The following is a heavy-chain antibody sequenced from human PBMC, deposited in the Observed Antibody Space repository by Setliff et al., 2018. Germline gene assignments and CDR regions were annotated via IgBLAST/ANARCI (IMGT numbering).Heavy chain of an antibody. CDR1: GYSFKSFW. V-gene: IGHV5-51*01. Sequence: PGESLKISCKGSGYSFKSFWIGWVRQMPGKGLEWMGIVYPGDSETRYSPSFEGQVTISADTSLATAYLQWSSLKASDTAMYYCASSMIVVGATYSVYFDYWGQGALVTVSS. CDR2: VYPGDSET. J-gene: IGHJ4*02. D-gene: IGHD3-22*01. CDR3: ASSMIVVGATYSVYFDY.